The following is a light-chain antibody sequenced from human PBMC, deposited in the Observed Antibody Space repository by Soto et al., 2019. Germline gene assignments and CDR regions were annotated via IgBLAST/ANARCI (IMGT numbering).Light chain of an antibody. CDR1: QSISKW. CDR3: QPYDSYSPLT. CDR2: DAS. J-gene: IGKJ4*01. V-gene: IGKV1-5*01. Sequence: DIQMTHSPSTLSASVGDRVTMTCRASQSISKWLAWYQQKPGTAPKLLIYDASNLESGVPSRFSGSGSGTEFTLTIRSLQPDDFAPYYCQPYDSYSPLTFGGGTKVEIX.